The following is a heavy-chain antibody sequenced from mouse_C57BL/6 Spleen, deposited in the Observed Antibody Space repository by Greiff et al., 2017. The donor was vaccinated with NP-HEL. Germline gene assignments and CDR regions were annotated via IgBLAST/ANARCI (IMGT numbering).Heavy chain of an antibody. V-gene: IGHV5-6*02. CDR3: ARREAYYDYGGDY. J-gene: IGHJ2*01. D-gene: IGHD2-4*01. Sequence: DVKLVESGGDLVKPGGSLKLSCAASGFTFSSYGMSWVRQTPDKRLEWVATISSGGSYTYYPDSVKGRFTISRDNAKNTLYLQMSSLKSEDTAMYYCARREAYYDYGGDYWGQGTTLTVSS. CDR2: ISSGGSYT. CDR1: GFTFSSYG.